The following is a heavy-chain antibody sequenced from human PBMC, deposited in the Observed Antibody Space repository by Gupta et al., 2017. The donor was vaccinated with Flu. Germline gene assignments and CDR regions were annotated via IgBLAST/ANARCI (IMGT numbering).Heavy chain of an antibody. CDR2: INPLFGTA. D-gene: IGHD3-22*01. Sequence: QVQLVQSGAEVKKPGSSVKVSCKASGGTFSSYAISWVRQAPGQGLEWMGGINPLFGTANYAQKFQGRVTITADESTSTAYMELSSLRSEDTAVYYCARSADSSDYYHVFFAYWGQGTLVTVSS. CDR3: ARSADSSDYYHVFFAY. V-gene: IGHV1-69*01. CDR1: GGTFSSYA. J-gene: IGHJ4*02.